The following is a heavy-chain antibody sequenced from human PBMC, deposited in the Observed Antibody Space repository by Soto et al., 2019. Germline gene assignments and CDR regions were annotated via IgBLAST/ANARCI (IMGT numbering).Heavy chain of an antibody. CDR3: ARVYYDFWSGYSHYWNFDY. CDR1: GYTFTSYY. D-gene: IGHD3-3*01. Sequence: GASVKVSCKASGYTFTSYYMHWVRQAPGQGLEWMGIINPSGGSTSYAQKFQGRVTMTRDTSTSTVYMELSSLRSEDTAVYYCARVYYDFWSGYSHYWNFDYWGQGTLVT. V-gene: IGHV1-46*03. CDR2: INPSGGST. J-gene: IGHJ4*02.